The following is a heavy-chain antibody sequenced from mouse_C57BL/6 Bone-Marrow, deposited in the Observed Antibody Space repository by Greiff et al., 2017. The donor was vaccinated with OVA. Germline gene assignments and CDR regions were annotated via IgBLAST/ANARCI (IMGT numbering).Heavy chain of an antibody. Sequence: EVQLQESGGGLVQPKGSLKLSCAASGFSFNTYAMNWVRQAPGKGLEWVARIRSKSNNYATYYADSVKDRFTISRDDSESMLYLQMNNLKTEDTAMYYCVMVTDWYFDVWGTGTTVTVSS. CDR3: VMVTDWYFDV. D-gene: IGHD2-2*01. CDR1: GFSFNTYA. J-gene: IGHJ1*03. V-gene: IGHV10-1*01. CDR2: IRSKSNNYAT.